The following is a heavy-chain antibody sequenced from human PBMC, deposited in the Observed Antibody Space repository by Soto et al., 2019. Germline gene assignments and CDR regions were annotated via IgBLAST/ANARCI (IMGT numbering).Heavy chain of an antibody. CDR2: ISGGGSST. D-gene: IGHD6-19*01. CDR3: ARDPYSSGWLDY. Sequence: GGSLRLSCTASGFTFSNYVMSWVRQAPGRGLEWVSAISGGGSSTFYADSVKGRFVISRDNSKNTLYLQMNSLRGEDTAVYYCARDPYSSGWLDYWGQGTLVTVSS. J-gene: IGHJ4*02. CDR1: GFTFSNYV. V-gene: IGHV3-23*01.